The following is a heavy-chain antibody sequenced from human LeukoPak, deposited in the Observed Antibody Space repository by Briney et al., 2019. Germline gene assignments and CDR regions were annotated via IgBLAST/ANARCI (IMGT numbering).Heavy chain of an antibody. CDR2: IYTSGST. D-gene: IGHD3-16*02. Sequence: SETLSLTCTVSGGSISGGSYYWSWIRQPAGKGLEWIGRIYTSGSTNYNPSLKSRVTISVDTSKNQFSLKLSSVTAADTAVYYCARSERTVIILGYWGQGTPVTVSS. J-gene: IGHJ4*02. V-gene: IGHV4-61*02. CDR1: GGSISGGSYY. CDR3: ARSERTVIILGY.